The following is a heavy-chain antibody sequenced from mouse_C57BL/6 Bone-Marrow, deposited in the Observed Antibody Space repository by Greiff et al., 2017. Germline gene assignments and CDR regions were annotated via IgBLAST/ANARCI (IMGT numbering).Heavy chain of an antibody. CDR3: ARNFRFAY. V-gene: IGHV1-81*01. J-gene: IGHJ3*01. CDR2: IYPRSGNT. Sequence: VQLQQSGAELARPGASVKLSCKASGYTFTSYGISWVKQRTGQGLEWIGEIYPRSGNTYYNEKIKGKATLTADKSYSTAYIELRILTSEDSAVYFCARNFRFAYWGQGTLVTVSA. CDR1: GYTFTSYG.